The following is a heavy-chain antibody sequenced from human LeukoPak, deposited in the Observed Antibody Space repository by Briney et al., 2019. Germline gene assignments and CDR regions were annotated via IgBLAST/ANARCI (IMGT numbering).Heavy chain of an antibody. D-gene: IGHD6-13*01. Sequence: SETLTLTCTVSGGSISSDYWSWIRQPPGKGLEWLGYIYYSGSTNYNSSLNSRVTISVGTTKNQYSLELRPVTAADSPVYYCAGDGLWGIAVAGMGAFDIWGQGTMVTVSS. J-gene: IGHJ3*02. CDR1: GGSISSDY. CDR2: IYYSGST. CDR3: AGDGLWGIAVAGMGAFDI. V-gene: IGHV4-59*01.